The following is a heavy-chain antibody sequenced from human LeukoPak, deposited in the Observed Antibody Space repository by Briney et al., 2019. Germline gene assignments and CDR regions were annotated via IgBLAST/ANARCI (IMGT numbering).Heavy chain of an antibody. Sequence: PWGSLRLSCAASGFTFSSYWIHWVRQAPGKGLEWVSRINCDGSSTTYADSVKGRFIISRDNDKNTLYLQMNSLRAEDTAVYYCARSAAAGFSYYSYYLDVWGKGTTVTIFS. CDR2: INCDGSST. J-gene: IGHJ6*03. V-gene: IGHV3-74*01. CDR1: GFTFSSYW. CDR3: ARSAAAGFSYYSYYLDV. D-gene: IGHD6-13*01.